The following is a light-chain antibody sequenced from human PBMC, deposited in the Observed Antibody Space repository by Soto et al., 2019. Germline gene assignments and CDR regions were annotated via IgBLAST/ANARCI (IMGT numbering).Light chain of an antibody. Sequence: EIVLTQSPATLSLSPGERATLSCRASQSVSSYLAWYQQKPGQAPRLLNYDASNRATGIPARFSGSGSGTDFTLTISSLAPEDFAVYYCQQRSNSPLTFGGGTKVEIK. CDR1: QSVSSY. CDR2: DAS. J-gene: IGKJ4*01. V-gene: IGKV3-11*01. CDR3: QQRSNSPLT.